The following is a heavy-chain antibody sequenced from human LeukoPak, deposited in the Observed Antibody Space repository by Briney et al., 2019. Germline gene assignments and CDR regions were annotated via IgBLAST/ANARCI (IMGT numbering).Heavy chain of an antibody. V-gene: IGHV3-74*01. D-gene: IGHD6-25*01. J-gene: IGHJ3*02. CDR1: GFTFSSYW. Sequence: GGSLRLSCAASGFTFSSYWMHWVRQAPGKGLVWVSRINSDGSSTNYADSVKGRFTISRDNAKSTLYLQMNSLRAEDTAVYYCARRSAAKDAFDIWGQGTKVTVSS. CDR2: INSDGSST. CDR3: ARRSAAKDAFDI.